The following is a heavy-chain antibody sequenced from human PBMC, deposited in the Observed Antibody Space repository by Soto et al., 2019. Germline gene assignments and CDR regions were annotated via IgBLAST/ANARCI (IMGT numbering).Heavy chain of an antibody. CDR3: AKDISPYSSSWDFDD. D-gene: IGHD6-13*01. Sequence: GGSLRLSCAASGFTFISYAMSWVRQAPGKGLEWVSAISGSGGSTYYADSVKGRFTISRDNSKNTLYLQMNSLRAEDTAVYYCAKDISPYSSSWDFDDWGQGTLVTVSS. CDR1: GFTFISYA. CDR2: ISGSGGST. V-gene: IGHV3-23*01. J-gene: IGHJ4*02.